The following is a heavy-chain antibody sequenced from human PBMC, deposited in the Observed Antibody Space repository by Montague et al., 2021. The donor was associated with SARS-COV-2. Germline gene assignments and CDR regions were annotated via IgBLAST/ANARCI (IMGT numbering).Heavy chain of an antibody. D-gene: IGHD3-10*01. CDR3: ARWAAPIYYYGLDV. J-gene: IGHJ6*02. CDR1: GATITSGRYY. V-gene: IGHV4-31*03. Sequence: TLSLTCTVSGATITSGRYYWTWIRQHPGKGLEYIGNIYYNGSTYYNPSLKSRLTMSVDMSKNQFSLKLRSVTAADTAMYFCARWAAPIYYYGLDVWGRGTTVTVPS. CDR2: IYYNGST.